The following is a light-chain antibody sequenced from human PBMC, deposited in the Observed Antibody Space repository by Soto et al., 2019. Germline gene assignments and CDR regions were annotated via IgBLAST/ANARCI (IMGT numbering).Light chain of an antibody. CDR2: VYR. J-gene: IGLJ1*01. Sequence: QSVLTQPASVSGSPGQSITISCTGTSSVVGSYKLVFMYQKHSVKEPYHLIHVYRRRQSRISYRFSCSETGNTASLNISGLQADVEADYYCASFVTGSTYVFGSGTKVTVL. CDR1: SSVVGSYKL. CDR3: ASFVTGSTYV. V-gene: IGLV2-14*02.